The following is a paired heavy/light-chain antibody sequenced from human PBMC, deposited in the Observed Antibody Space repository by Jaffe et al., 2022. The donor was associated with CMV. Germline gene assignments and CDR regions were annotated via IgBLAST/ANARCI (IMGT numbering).Heavy chain of an antibody. CDR2: IYASGSV. CDR1: GDSISNSNYY. Sequence: QLQLRESGPGLVKPLETLSLTCIVSGDSISNSNYYWGWVRQPPGKRLEWIGSIYASGSVFYNPSLQSRVTISGDTSKNHFSLTVISVTAADTAVFFCARGVKPHGIQNWGQGTLVIVSS. D-gene: IGHD3-10*01. J-gene: IGHJ1*01. V-gene: IGHV4-39*02. CDR3: ARGVKPHGIQN.
Light chain of an antibody. Sequence: QPVLTQSSSASASLGSSVKLTCTLSSGHRSYIIAWHQQQPGKAPRYLMKLEGSGNFNKGSGVPDRFSGSSSGADRYLTISNLQSEDEADYYCETWDSNTHVFGTGTKVTVL. CDR3: ETWDSNTHV. V-gene: IGLV4-60*03. CDR2: LEGSGNF. J-gene: IGLJ1*01. CDR1: SGHRSYI.